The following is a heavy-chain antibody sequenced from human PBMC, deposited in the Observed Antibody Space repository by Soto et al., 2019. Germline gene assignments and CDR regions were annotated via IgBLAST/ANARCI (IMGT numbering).Heavy chain of an antibody. J-gene: IGHJ4*02. CDR1: GFTFSNYW. V-gene: IGHV3-74*01. CDR2: INGDASII. Sequence: GGSLRLSCVASGFTFSNYWMHWVRQRPGTGPVWVSRINGDASIIDYADSVKGRFTISRDNAKGTLYLQMNSLRVEDTALYSCVRGAPFDFWGQGLLVTVSS. CDR3: VRGAPFDF.